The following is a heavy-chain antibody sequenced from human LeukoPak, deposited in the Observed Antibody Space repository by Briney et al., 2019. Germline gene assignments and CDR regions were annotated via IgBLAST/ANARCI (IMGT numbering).Heavy chain of an antibody. V-gene: IGHV1-2*02. J-gene: IGHJ4*02. Sequence: ASVKVTCKASGYTFTGYYMHWVRQAPGQGLEWMGWINPNSGGTNYAQKFQGRVTMTRDTSISTAYMELSRLRSDDTAVYYCARDPGLSSSTFDYWGQGTLVTVSS. CDR3: ARDPGLSSSTFDY. CDR1: GYTFTGYY. CDR2: INPNSGGT. D-gene: IGHD6-6*01.